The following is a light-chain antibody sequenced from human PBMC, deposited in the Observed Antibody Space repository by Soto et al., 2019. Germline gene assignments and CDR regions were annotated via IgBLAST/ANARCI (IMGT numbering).Light chain of an antibody. CDR2: DAS. Sequence: EIVLTQSPATLSLSPGDRATLSCRASQSVSSYLAWYQQKPGQAPRLLIYDASNRAPGIPARFSGSGSGTDFTLTINSLEPEDFAVYYCQQRSNWYTFGQGTKLEIK. CDR3: QQRSNWYT. J-gene: IGKJ2*01. V-gene: IGKV3-11*01. CDR1: QSVSSY.